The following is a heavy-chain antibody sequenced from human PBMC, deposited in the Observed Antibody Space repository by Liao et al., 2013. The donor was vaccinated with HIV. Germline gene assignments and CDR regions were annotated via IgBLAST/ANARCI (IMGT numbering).Heavy chain of an antibody. CDR3: ARTNRFLDSFDI. D-gene: IGHD3/OR15-3a*01. Sequence: QLQLQESGPGLVKPSQTLSLTCNVSGVSISSGSYYWSWIRQPAGKGLEWIGRVYTSGSTNYNPSLKTRVTISVDTSRNQFSLRLNSVTAADTAVYYCARTNRFLDSFDIWGPGTLVT. CDR1: GVSISSGSYY. CDR2: VYTSGST. V-gene: IGHV4-61*02. J-gene: IGHJ3*02.